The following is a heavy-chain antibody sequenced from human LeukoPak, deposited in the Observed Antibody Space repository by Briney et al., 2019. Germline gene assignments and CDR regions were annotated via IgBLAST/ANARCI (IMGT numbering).Heavy chain of an antibody. Sequence: GGSLRLSCAASGFTFSSYGMHWVRQAPGKGLEWVAFIRYDGSNKYYADSVKGRFTISRDNSKNTLYLQMNSLRAEDTAVYYCAKXLDLLWLGVTDYWGQGTLVTVSS. CDR3: AKXLDLLWLGVTDY. D-gene: IGHD5-18*01. J-gene: IGHJ4*02. CDR2: IRYDGSNK. CDR1: GFTFSSYG. V-gene: IGHV3-30*02.